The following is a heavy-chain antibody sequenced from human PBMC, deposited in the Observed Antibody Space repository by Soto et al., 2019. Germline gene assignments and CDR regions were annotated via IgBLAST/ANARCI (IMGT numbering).Heavy chain of an antibody. CDR3: ASQLPDLYYYYGMDV. D-gene: IGHD3-3*01. CDR2: INSDGSST. Sequence: GGSLRLSCAASGFTFSSYWMHWVRQAPGKGLVWVSRINSDGSSTSYADSVKGRFTISRDNAKNTLYLQMNSLRAEDTAVYYCASQLPDLYYYYGMDVWGQGTTVTVSS. CDR1: GFTFSSYW. V-gene: IGHV3-74*01. J-gene: IGHJ6*02.